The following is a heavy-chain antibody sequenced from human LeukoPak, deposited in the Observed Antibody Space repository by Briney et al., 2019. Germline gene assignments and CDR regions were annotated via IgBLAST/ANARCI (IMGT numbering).Heavy chain of an antibody. J-gene: IGHJ4*02. CDR1: GFTFSSYA. V-gene: IGHV3-7*01. CDR2: IKQDGSEK. D-gene: IGHD6-19*01. Sequence: GGSLRLSCAASGFTFSSYAMSWVRQAPGKGLEWVANIKQDGSEKYYVDSVKGRFTISRDNAKNSLYLQMNSLRAEDTAVYYCARVHSGLDYWGQGTLVTVSS. CDR3: ARVHSGLDY.